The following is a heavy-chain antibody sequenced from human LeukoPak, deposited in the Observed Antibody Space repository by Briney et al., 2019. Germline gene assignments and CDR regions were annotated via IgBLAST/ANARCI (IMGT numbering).Heavy chain of an antibody. V-gene: IGHV1-46*01. CDR1: GYTFTSNY. D-gene: IGHD3-22*01. Sequence: ASVTVSCTASGYTFTSNYIHWVRQAPGQGLEWMGIINPSGGSTSYAQKFQGRVTMTRDTSTSTVYMELSSLRSEDTAVYYCARDGGSGYYYCFDYWGQGTLVTVSS. CDR2: INPSGGST. J-gene: IGHJ4*02. CDR3: ARDGGSGYYYCFDY.